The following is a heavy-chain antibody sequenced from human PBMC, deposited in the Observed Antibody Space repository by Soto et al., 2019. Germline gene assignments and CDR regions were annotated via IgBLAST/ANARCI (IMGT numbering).Heavy chain of an antibody. D-gene: IGHD6-13*01. CDR3: ANVGGSWDGID. Sequence: QVQLVESGGGVVQPGRSLRLSCAASGFTFSSYGFHWVRQAPGKGLEWVALISYDGSDKYYADSVKGRFTISRDNFKNTLYLQVNSLRAEDTAVYYCANVGGSWDGIDGGQGTLVTGSS. CDR1: GFTFSSYG. J-gene: IGHJ4*02. V-gene: IGHV3-30*18. CDR2: ISYDGSDK.